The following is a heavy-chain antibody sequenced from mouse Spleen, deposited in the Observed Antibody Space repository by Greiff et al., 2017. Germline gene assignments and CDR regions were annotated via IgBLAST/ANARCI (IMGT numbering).Heavy chain of an antibody. D-gene: IGHD2-5*01. CDR3: ARYSKYYAMDY. V-gene: IGHV3-6*01. CDR2: ISYDGSN. CDR1: GYSITSGYY. J-gene: IGHJ4*01. Sequence: EVQLQQSGPGLVKPSQSLSLTCSVTGYSITSGYYWNWIRQFPGNKLEWMGYISYDGSNNYNPSLKNRISITRDTSKNQFFLKLNSVTTEDTATYYCARYSKYYAMDYWGQGTSVTVSS.